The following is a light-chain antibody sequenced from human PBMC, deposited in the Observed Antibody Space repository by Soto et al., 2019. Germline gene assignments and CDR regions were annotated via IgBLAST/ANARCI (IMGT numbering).Light chain of an antibody. Sequence: IQLTQTPSSLSASVGDRVTITCRASQGISSFLAWYQQKPGKAPKLLIYAASSLQSGVPSRFSGSGFGTDLTLTITSLQPEDFATYYCQQYNSYSGTFGQGTKVDI. V-gene: IGKV1-9*01. CDR1: QGISSF. CDR2: AAS. CDR3: QQYNSYSGT. J-gene: IGKJ1*01.